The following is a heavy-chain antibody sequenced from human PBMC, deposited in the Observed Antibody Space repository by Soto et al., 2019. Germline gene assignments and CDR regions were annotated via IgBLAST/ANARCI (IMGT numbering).Heavy chain of an antibody. V-gene: IGHV3-23*01. CDR2: ISGSGGST. D-gene: IGHD6-19*01. J-gene: IGHJ4*02. CDR3: AKPQRPRYSSGSLGYGY. Sequence: GGSLRLSCAASGFTFSSYAMSWVRQAPGKGLEWVSAISGSGGSTYYADSVKGRFTISRDNSKNTLYLQMNSLRAEDTAVYYCAKPQRPRYSSGSLGYGYWGQGTLVTVSS. CDR1: GFTFSSYA.